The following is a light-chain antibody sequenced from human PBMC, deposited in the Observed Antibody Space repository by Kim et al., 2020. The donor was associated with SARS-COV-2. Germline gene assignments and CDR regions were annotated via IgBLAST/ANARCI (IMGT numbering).Light chain of an antibody. CDR2: GAS. V-gene: IGKV1-17*01. CDR1: QGVVKN. CDR3: LQRLTCPLT. Sequence: ASVGDRDTLSCRARQGVVKNLDWDKQRPGRALKRSIYGASTLQTGVPSRFRGRGSGTEFTLTINRLQPEEFAPHFCLQRLTCPLTRGEGTRLESK. J-gene: IGKJ5*01.